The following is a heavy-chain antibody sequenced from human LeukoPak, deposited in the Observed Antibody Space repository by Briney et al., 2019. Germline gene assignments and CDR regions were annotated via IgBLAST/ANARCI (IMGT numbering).Heavy chain of an antibody. D-gene: IGHD6-6*01. CDR1: GFTFSSYA. Sequence: GGSLRLSCAASGFTFSSYAMTWVRQAPGKGLKWVSAISGSGGSTYYADSVKGRFTISRDNSKNTLYLQMNSLRAGDTAVYYCAKDQEYSSSSWFDYWGQGTLVTVSS. CDR2: ISGSGGST. J-gene: IGHJ4*02. CDR3: AKDQEYSSSSWFDY. V-gene: IGHV3-23*01.